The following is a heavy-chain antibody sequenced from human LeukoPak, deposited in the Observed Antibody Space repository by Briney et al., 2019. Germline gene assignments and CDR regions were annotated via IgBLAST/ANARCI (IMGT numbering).Heavy chain of an antibody. J-gene: IGHJ3*01. V-gene: IGHV4-59*08. D-gene: IGHD2-15*01. CDR3: ARVPAEATHVRIASPEP. Sequence: PSETLSLTCTVSGDSISGVYCCWIWLPPRKGLELIGYVYYSGSTNYNPSLKSRVTISMDTSKNQFSLKLSSVTAADTAVYYCARVPAEATHVRIASPEPWGQGTMATVPS. CDR1: GDSISGVY. CDR2: VYYSGST.